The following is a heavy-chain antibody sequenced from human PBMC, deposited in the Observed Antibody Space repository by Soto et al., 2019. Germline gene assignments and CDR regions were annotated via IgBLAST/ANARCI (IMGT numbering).Heavy chain of an antibody. J-gene: IGHJ6*02. Sequence: QVQLVQSGAEVKKPGSSVKVSCKASGGTFSSYAISWVRQAPGQGLEWMGGIIPIFGTANYAQKFQGRVTIXXDXSXXTAYMELSSLRSEDTAGYYCARDRYGVQNYYGMDVWGQGTTVTVSS. CDR2: IIPIFGTA. CDR1: GGTFSSYA. D-gene: IGHD4-17*01. CDR3: ARDRYGVQNYYGMDV. V-gene: IGHV1-69*12.